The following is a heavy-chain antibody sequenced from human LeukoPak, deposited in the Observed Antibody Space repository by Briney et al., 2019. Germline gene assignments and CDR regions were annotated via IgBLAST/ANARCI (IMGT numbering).Heavy chain of an antibody. D-gene: IGHD2-8*01. V-gene: IGHV3-30*18. CDR1: GFTFSSYG. CDR3: AKDQYGR. CDR2: ISYDGSNK. J-gene: IGHJ4*02. Sequence: PGRSLRLSCAASGFTFSSYGMHWVRQAPGKGLEWVAVISYDGSNKYYADSVKGRFTISRDNSKHTLYLQMNRLRAEDTAVYYCAKDQYGRWGQGTMVTVSS.